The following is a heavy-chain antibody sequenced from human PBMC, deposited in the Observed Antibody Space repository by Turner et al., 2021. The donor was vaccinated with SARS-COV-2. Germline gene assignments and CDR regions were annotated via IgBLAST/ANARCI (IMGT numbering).Heavy chain of an antibody. V-gene: IGHV4-59*08. J-gene: IGHJ6*02. Sequence: QVQLQESRSGLVKHSANVSLTCTVYDGSMSSNYCTCVRQPPEKGLEWIGHICYSGGTNYNTSLKRRVTISVDTSKNQFSRSLSSVTAAVTAVYYCARHSSVTEHYSNWMDVWGQGTTVTVS. CDR3: ARHSSVTEHYSNWMDV. CDR1: DGSMSSNY. CDR2: ICYSGGT. D-gene: IGHD4-17*01.